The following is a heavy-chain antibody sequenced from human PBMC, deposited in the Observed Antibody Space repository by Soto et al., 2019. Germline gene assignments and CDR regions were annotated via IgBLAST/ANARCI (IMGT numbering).Heavy chain of an antibody. CDR2: IYYSGIT. D-gene: IGHD1-1*01. CDR3: ARGLPVVEATKLFDY. CDR1: GGYLSSYY. J-gene: IGHJ4*02. V-gene: IGHV4-59*01. Sequence: QVQLQKSGPGLVKPSETLSLTCSVSGGYLSSYYWSWIRQAPGKGLEWIGYIYYSGITKYNPSLKSRVTFSVDTSKMQFSLKLNSVTAADSALYYCARGLPVVEATKLFDYWGQGVLVTVSS.